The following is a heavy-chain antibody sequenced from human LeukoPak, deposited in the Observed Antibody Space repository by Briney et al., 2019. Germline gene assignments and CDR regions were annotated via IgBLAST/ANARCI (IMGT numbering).Heavy chain of an antibody. CDR2: IYHSGST. V-gene: IGHV4-30-2*01. D-gene: IGHD3-22*01. CDR3: AREGGHYYDSSGPPWGAFDI. CDR1: GGSISSGGYY. J-gene: IGHJ3*02. Sequence: SETLSLTCTVSGGSISSGGYYWSWIRQHPGKGLEWIGYIYHSGSTYYNPSLKSRVTISVDRSKNQFSLKLSSVTAADTAVYYCAREGGHYYDSSGPPWGAFDIWGQGTMVTVSS.